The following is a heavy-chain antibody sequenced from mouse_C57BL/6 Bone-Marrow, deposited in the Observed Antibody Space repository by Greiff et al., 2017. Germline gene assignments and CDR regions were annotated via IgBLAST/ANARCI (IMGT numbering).Heavy chain of an antibody. CDR1: GYTFTSYG. Sequence: VQLQQSGAELARPGASVKLSCKASGYTFTSYGISWVKQRTGQGLEWIGEIYPRSGNTYYNEKFKGKATLTADKSSSTAYMELRILTSEVSAVYFCARAGYWYFDGWGTGTTVAVSS. CDR2: IYPRSGNT. V-gene: IGHV1-81*01. J-gene: IGHJ1*03. CDR3: ARAGYWYFDG.